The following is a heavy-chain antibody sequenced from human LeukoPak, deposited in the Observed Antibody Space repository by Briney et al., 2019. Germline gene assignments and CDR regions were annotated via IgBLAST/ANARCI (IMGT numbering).Heavy chain of an antibody. Sequence: SETLSLTCTVSGGSISSSSYYWGWIRQPPGKGLEWIGSIYYSGSTYYNPSLKSRVTISVDTSKNQFSLKLSSVTAADTAVYYCATPRPDSSSVCYFDYWGQGTLVTVSS. CDR2: IYYSGST. CDR3: ATPRPDSSSVCYFDY. D-gene: IGHD6-13*01. CDR1: GGSISSSSYY. V-gene: IGHV4-39*01. J-gene: IGHJ4*02.